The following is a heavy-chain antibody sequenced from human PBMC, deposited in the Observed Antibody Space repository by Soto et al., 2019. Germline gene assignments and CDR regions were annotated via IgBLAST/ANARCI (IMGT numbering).Heavy chain of an antibody. J-gene: IGHJ4*02. CDR2: INPNGGST. CDR1: GYTFIHYY. V-gene: IGHV1-46*01. D-gene: IGHD2-21*01. CDR3: ARSLLQGDF. Sequence: QVQLVQSGAEVKKPGASVKISCKASGYTFIHYYIHWVRHAPGQGLEWMAIINPNGGSTNYAQKFQGRVTVTSVTSTTTVSMELNSLESDDTAVYFCARSLLQGDFWGQGTLVTVSS.